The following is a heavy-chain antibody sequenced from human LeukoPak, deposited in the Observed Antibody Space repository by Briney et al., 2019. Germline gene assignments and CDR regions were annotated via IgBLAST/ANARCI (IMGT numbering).Heavy chain of an antibody. CDR3: ARDDSGFDLGALDYYYGMDV. Sequence: GGSLRLSCAASGFTFNTYGMNWVRQAPGKGLEWVSSISSRSSYIYYADSVKGRFTISRDNAKNSLYLQMNSLRGEDTAVYYCARDDSGFDLGALDYYYGMDVWGQGTTVTVSS. D-gene: IGHD5-12*01. CDR2: ISSRSSYI. CDR1: GFTFNTYG. J-gene: IGHJ6*02. V-gene: IGHV3-21*01.